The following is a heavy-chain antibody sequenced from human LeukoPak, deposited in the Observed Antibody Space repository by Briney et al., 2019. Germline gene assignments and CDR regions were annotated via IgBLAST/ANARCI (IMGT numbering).Heavy chain of an antibody. CDR3: ARSQLLPYDAFDV. V-gene: IGHV3-7*01. Sequence: GGSLRLSCAPSGFNFNTYWMGWVRQAPGNGLEWVANIKQDGSDKFYADSVRGRFAISRDNANNLLYLEMNSLRADDTAVYFCARSQLLPYDAFDVWGQGTTVTVSS. CDR1: GFNFNTYW. J-gene: IGHJ3*01. D-gene: IGHD4-11*01. CDR2: IKQDGSDK.